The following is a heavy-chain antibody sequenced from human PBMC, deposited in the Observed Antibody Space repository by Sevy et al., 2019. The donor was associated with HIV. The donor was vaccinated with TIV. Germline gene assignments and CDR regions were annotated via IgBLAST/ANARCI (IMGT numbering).Heavy chain of an antibody. J-gene: IGHJ6*02. V-gene: IGHV1-69*13. CDR2: IIPVFGSA. CDR3: ARSNPDGYNYSYYYGMDV. D-gene: IGHD5-12*01. Sequence: ASVKVSCKASGDTFGNYAIAWVRQAPGQGLEWVGGIIPVFGSANSAQKLQDRVTITADVSTSTAYMELRRLRSEDTAVYYCARSNPDGYNYSYYYGMDVWGQGTTVTVSS. CDR1: GDTFGNYA.